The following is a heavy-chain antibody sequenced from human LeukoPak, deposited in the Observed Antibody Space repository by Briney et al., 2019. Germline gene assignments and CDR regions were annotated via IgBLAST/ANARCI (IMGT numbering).Heavy chain of an antibody. Sequence: PGGSLRLSCAASGFTFSSYAMSWVRQAPGKGLEWVSAISGSGGSTYYADSVKGRFTISRDNSKNTLYLQMNSLRAEDTAVYYCATSPGYDILTGYYLAPGVRSSLGYWGQETLVTVSS. CDR3: ATSPGYDILTGYYLAPGVRSSLGY. J-gene: IGHJ4*02. D-gene: IGHD3-9*01. CDR2: ISGSGGST. CDR1: GFTFSSYA. V-gene: IGHV3-23*01.